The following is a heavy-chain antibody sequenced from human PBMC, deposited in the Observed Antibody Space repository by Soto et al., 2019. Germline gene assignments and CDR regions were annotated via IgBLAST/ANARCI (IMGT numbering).Heavy chain of an antibody. J-gene: IGHJ4*02. V-gene: IGHV3-74*01. CDR2: ISGDGVTT. Sequence: EVQLVESGGDLVQRGGSLSLSWEAPGFPFSSYWMPWVRNTPGKGLDWVARISGDGVTTSYADSVTGRFTVSRDNAKNTLSLQISGLRAEDTAVYYCAREYYGLLTGYYTDYWGQGTLVSVSS. CDR3: AREYYGLLTGYYTDY. CDR1: GFPFSSYW. D-gene: IGHD3-9*01.